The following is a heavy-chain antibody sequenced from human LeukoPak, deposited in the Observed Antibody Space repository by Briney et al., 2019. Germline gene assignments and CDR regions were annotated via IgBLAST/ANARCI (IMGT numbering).Heavy chain of an antibody. J-gene: IGHJ4*02. CDR3: ARSWELLLGSSDDY. Sequence: GASVKVSCKASGYTFTGYYMHWVRQAPGQGLEWMGWINPNSGGTNYAQKFQGRVTMTRDTSISTAYMELSWLRSDDTAVYYCARSWELLLGSSDDYWGQGTLVTVSS. CDR2: INPNSGGT. D-gene: IGHD1-26*01. CDR1: GYTFTGYY. V-gene: IGHV1-2*02.